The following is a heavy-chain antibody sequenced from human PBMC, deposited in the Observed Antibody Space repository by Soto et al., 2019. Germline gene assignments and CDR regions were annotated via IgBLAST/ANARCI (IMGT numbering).Heavy chain of an antibody. Sequence: QVQLVQSGAEVKKPGSSVKVSCKAPGGNFSSNGIRWVRQAPGQGLELMGGIIPTFGTTNYAHKFRGRVTITADVSTGTAYMELSSLRSDDTAVYYCAGASDSTWYNWLDPWGQGTLVTVSS. CDR3: AGASDSTWYNWLDP. J-gene: IGHJ5*02. V-gene: IGHV1-69*01. D-gene: IGHD5-18*01. CDR2: IIPTFGTT. CDR1: GGNFSSNG.